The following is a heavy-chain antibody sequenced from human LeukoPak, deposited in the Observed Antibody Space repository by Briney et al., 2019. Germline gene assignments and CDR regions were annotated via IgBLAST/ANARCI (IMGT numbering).Heavy chain of an antibody. CDR3: ARDQGGGIENYDFWSGQYY. CDR2: INPNSGGT. CDR1: GYTFTGYY. Sequence: ASVKVSCKASGYTFTGYYMHWVRQAPGQGLEWMGWINPNSGGTNYAQKFQGWVTMTRDTSISTAYMELSRLRSDDTAVYYCARDQGGGIENYDFWSGQYYWGQGTLVTVSS. D-gene: IGHD3-3*01. J-gene: IGHJ4*02. V-gene: IGHV1-2*04.